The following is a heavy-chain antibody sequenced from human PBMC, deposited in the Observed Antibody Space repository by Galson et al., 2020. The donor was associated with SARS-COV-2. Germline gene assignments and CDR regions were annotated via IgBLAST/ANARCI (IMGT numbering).Heavy chain of an antibody. J-gene: IGHJ4*02. V-gene: IGHV3-74*01. Sequence: TGGSLRLSCAASGFTFSSYWMHWVRQAPGKGLVWVSRINCDGSSTSYADSVKGRFTISRDNAKNTLYLQMNSLRAEDTAVYYCARDGPYGDYARGDYWGQGTLVTVSS. CDR2: INCDGSST. CDR1: GFTFSSYW. D-gene: IGHD4-17*01. CDR3: ARDGPYGDYARGDY.